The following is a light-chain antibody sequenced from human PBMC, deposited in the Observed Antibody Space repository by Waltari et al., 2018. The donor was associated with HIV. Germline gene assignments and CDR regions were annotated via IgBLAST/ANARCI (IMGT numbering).Light chain of an antibody. V-gene: IGLV2-14*03. Sequence: QSALTQPASVSGSPGQSIAISCTGTSGDIGTYKYVSWYQQHTDKVPKLIIYDLNVRPSGVSDRFSGSKSGNTATLTISGLHSDDEADYYCCSYTVNSTGVFGAGTKITV. CDR3: CSYTVNSTGV. CDR2: DLN. CDR1: SGDIGTYKY. J-gene: IGLJ1*01.